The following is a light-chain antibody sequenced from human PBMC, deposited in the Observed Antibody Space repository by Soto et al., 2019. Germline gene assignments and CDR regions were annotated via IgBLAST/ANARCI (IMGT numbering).Light chain of an antibody. Sequence: DIQMTQSPPTLSASVGDRVTITCRASQSIRHYLAWYQQMPGKAPKLLFYGASTLQSGVPSRFSGRGSGTEFTLTISSLQPDDFGTYFCQHHNSYSQTFGQGTKVEIK. CDR1: QSIRHY. CDR3: QHHNSYSQT. J-gene: IGKJ1*01. V-gene: IGKV1-5*01. CDR2: GAS.